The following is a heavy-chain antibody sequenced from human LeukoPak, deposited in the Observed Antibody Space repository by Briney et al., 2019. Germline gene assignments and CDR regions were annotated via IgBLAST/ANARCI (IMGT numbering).Heavy chain of an antibody. D-gene: IGHD3-10*01. CDR1: GFTFSSYG. J-gene: IGHJ6*02. CDR3: AKVEWRMVRGDQNYYYYGMDV. CDR2: ISYDGSNK. Sequence: GGSLRLPCAASGFTFSSYGMHWVRQAPGKGLEWVAVISYDGSNKYYADSVKGRFTISRDNSKNTLYLQMNSLRAEDTAVYYCAKVEWRMVRGDQNYYYYGMDVWGQGTTVTVSS. V-gene: IGHV3-30*18.